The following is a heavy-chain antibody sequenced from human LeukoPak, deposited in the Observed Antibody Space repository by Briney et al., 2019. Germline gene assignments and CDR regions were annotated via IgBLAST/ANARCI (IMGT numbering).Heavy chain of an antibody. Sequence: SETLSLTCAVSGGSISSSNWWSWVRQPPGKGLEWIGEIYHSGSTNYNPSLKSRVTISVDKSKNQFSLKLSSVTAADTAVYYCARGGVVGATWLFDYWGQGTLVTVSS. CDR2: IYHSGST. D-gene: IGHD1-26*01. CDR1: GGSISSSNW. J-gene: IGHJ4*02. V-gene: IGHV4-4*02. CDR3: ARGGVVGATWLFDY.